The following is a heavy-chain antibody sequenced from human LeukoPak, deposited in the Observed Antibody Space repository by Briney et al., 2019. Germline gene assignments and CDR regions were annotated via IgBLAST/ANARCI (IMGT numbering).Heavy chain of an antibody. Sequence: PGRSLRLSCAASGFTFSSYGMHWVRQAPGKGLEWVSVIYSGGSTYYADSVKGRFTISRDNSKNTLYLQMNSLRAEDTAVYYCARDGVGYSGYDYYYYGMDVWGQGTTVTVSS. CDR3: ARDGVGYSGYDYYYYGMDV. V-gene: IGHV3-53*01. J-gene: IGHJ6*02. CDR2: IYSGGST. D-gene: IGHD5-12*01. CDR1: GFTFSSYG.